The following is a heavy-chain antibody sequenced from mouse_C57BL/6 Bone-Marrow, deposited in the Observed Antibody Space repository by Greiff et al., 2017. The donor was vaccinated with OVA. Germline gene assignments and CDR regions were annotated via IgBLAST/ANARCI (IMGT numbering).Heavy chain of an antibody. V-gene: IGHV5-17*01. J-gene: IGHJ1*03. CDR2: ISRGSGTI. CDR3: ARINYWYFDV. Sequence: EVKLMESGGGLVKPGGSLKLSCAASGFTFSDYGMHWVRQAPEQGLEWVAYISRGSGTIYYADTVKGRFTISRDNAKNTLFLQMTSLRSEDTAMYYCARINYWYFDVWGTGTTVTVSS. CDR1: GFTFSDYG.